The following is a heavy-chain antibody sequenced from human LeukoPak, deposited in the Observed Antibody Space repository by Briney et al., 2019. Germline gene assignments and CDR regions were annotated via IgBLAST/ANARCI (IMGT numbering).Heavy chain of an antibody. CDR3: ARDESITWAPPFDS. CDR1: GGSISGYY. V-gene: IGHV4-4*07. D-gene: IGHD2-21*01. J-gene: IGHJ4*02. Sequence: NPSETLSLTCTVSGGSISGYYWSWIRQPAGKGLEWIGRMTTSGSSHYNPSLRSRVTISLDTSANKFSLKLSSVTTADTAVYYCARDESITWAPPFDSWGQGTLVTVSS. CDR2: MTTSGSS.